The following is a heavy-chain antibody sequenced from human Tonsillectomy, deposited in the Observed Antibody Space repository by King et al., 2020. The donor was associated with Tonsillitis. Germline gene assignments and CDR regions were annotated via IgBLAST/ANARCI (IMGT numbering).Heavy chain of an antibody. CDR1: GITFSNYG. CDR3: ANGGRWLQSSSFDI. V-gene: IGHV3-30*18. Sequence: VQLVESGGGVVQPGRSLRLSCAASGITFSNYGIHWVRQTPGKGLEWVAVISYDGSNRYYADSVKGRFIISRDNSKNTLYLQMNGLRAEDTAVYYCANGGRWLQSSSFDIWGQGTMVTVS. D-gene: IGHD5-24*01. J-gene: IGHJ3*02. CDR2: ISYDGSNR.